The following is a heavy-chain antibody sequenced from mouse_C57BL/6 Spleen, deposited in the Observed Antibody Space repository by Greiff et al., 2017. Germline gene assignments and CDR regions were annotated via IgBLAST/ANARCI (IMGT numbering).Heavy chain of an antibody. CDR3: ARRGDGNRGVFFDY. J-gene: IGHJ2*01. CDR2: IDPSDSYT. CDR1: GYTFTSYW. V-gene: IGHV1-50*01. D-gene: IGHD2-1*01. Sequence: QVQLQQSGAELVKPGASVKLSCKASGYTFTSYWMQWVKQRPGQGLEWIGEIDPSDSYTNYNQKFKGKATLTVDTSSSTAYMQLSSLTSEDSAVYYCARRGDGNRGVFFDYWGQGTTLTVSS.